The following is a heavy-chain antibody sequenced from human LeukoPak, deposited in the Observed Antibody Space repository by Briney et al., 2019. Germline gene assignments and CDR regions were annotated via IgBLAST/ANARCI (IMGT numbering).Heavy chain of an antibody. J-gene: IGHJ6*02. CDR3: ARDRDSSGWSYYYYYGMDV. D-gene: IGHD6-19*01. CDR2: INAGNGNT. V-gene: IGHV1-3*01. CDR1: GYTFTSYA. Sequence: ASVKVSCKASGYTFTSYAMHWVRQPPGQRLEWMGWINAGNGNTKYSQKFQGRVTITRDTSASTAYMELSSLRSEDTAVYYCARDRDSSGWSYYYYYGMDVWGQGTTVTVSS.